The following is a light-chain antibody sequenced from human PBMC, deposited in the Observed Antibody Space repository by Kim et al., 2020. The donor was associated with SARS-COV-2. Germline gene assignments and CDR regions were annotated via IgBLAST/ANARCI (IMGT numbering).Light chain of an antibody. CDR1: NSGDKY. J-gene: IGLJ1*01. Sequence: SYELTQPPSVSVSPGQTASITCSGDNSGDKYACWYQQKPGQSPVLVIYQDNKRPSGIPERFSASSSGNTATLTITGTQAMDEADYYCQAWDSRTLSVFGT. V-gene: IGLV3-1*01. CDR2: QDN. CDR3: QAWDSRTLSV.